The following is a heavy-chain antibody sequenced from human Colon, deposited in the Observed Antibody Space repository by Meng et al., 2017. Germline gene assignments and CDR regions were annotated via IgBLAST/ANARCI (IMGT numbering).Heavy chain of an antibody. CDR2: GSA. CDR1: GGSVSICNYY. D-gene: IGHD6-19*01. V-gene: IGHV4-61*01. Sequence: PLREPGHGPVGPSETLSLTCPVLGGSVSICNYYWSWVRQPPGKGLEWIASGSANFHPSLKSRVIMSVDTSTNQFSLRLTSVTAADTAVYYCARVPGIAVAGSGFGYFDLWGRGTLVTVSS. CDR3: ARVPGIAVAGSGFGYFDL. J-gene: IGHJ2*01.